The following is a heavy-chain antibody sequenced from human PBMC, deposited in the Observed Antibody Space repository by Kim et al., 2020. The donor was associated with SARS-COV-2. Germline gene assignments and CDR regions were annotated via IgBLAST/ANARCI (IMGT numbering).Heavy chain of an antibody. Sequence: TKYPPCVKGRLSISRAESQSSLYLQMNSLKAEDTAVYYCARDLQENFDYWGQGTLVTVPS. CDR2: T. V-gene: IGHV3-72*01. J-gene: IGHJ4*02. CDR3: ARDLQENFDY.